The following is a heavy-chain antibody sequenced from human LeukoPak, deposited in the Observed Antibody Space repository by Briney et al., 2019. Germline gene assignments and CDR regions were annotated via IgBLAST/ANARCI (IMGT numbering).Heavy chain of an antibody. Sequence: GGSLRLSCAASGFTFSNAWMSWVRQAPGKGPEWVGRIKSKTDGGTTDYAAPVKGRFTISRDDSKNTLYLQMNSLKTEDTAVYYCTTAGIAAEGNYYYYYGMDVWGQGTTVTVSS. CDR1: GFTFSNAW. CDR2: IKSKTDGGTT. J-gene: IGHJ6*02. D-gene: IGHD6-13*01. V-gene: IGHV3-15*01. CDR3: TTAGIAAEGNYYYYYGMDV.